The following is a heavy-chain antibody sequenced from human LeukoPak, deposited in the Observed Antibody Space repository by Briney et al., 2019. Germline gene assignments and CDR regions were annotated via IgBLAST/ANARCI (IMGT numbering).Heavy chain of an antibody. Sequence: PGGSLKLSCAASGFTFSSYGMRWVRQVPGKGLEWVALISYDGSNKYYADPVKGRFTISRDNSKNTLYLQMNSLRAEDTAVYYCARGRLGVIAADYFDYWGQGTLVTVSS. V-gene: IGHV3-30*03. CDR2: ISYDGSNK. J-gene: IGHJ4*02. CDR3: ARGRLGVIAADYFDY. D-gene: IGHD6-13*01. CDR1: GFTFSSYG.